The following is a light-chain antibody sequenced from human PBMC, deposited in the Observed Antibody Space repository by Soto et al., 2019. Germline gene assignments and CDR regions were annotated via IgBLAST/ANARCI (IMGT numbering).Light chain of an antibody. CDR2: DTS. J-gene: IGLJ1*01. Sequence: QAVVTQAPSLTVSPGGTVTLTCGSSTGAVTSGHFPYWFQQKPGQAPRTLIYDTSNKYSWTPARFSGSLLGGKAALTLSGAQPEDEADYHCMVSDSGAHVFGTGTKLTVL. V-gene: IGLV7-46*01. CDR1: TGAVTSGHF. CDR3: MVSDSGAHV.